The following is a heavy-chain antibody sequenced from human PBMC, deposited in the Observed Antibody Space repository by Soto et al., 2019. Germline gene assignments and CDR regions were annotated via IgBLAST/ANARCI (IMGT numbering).Heavy chain of an antibody. D-gene: IGHD2-21*02. V-gene: IGHV4-39*01. CDR2: IYYSGST. Sequence: QLQLQESGPGLVKPSETLSLTCTVSGGSISSSSYFWGWIRQPPGKGLEWIGSIYYSGSTYYNPSLESRVTLSVAMSKNLFPLKLSSLAAADTAVYYCARHPSDFWFHPWCQGTLVTVSS. CDR3: ARHPSDFWFHP. J-gene: IGHJ5*02. CDR1: GGSISSSSYF.